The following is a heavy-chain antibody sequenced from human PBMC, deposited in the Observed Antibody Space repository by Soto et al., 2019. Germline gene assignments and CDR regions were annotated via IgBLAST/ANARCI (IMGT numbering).Heavy chain of an antibody. V-gene: IGHV2-5*02. Sequence: QITLNEAGPTQVKPRQTLTLTCTFSGFSLTTSGVGVGWIRQSPGKAPEWLALIYWDDDKRYSPSLKSRRTITKDTSKNQVVLTLADLDPADTAIYYCAHRVLRTVFGLITTTAIYFDLWGQGTPVAVSS. CDR3: AHRVLRTVFGLITTTAIYFDL. CDR1: GFSLTTSGVG. J-gene: IGHJ4*02. D-gene: IGHD3-3*01. CDR2: IYWDDDK.